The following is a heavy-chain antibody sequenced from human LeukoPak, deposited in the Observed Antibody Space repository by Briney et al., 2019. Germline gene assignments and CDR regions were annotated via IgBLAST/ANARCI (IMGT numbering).Heavy chain of an antibody. D-gene: IGHD3-10*01. J-gene: IGHJ4*02. Sequence: GGSLRLSCAASGFTFSDYYMSWIRQAPGKGLEWVSYISSSGSTIYYADSVKGRFTISRDNAKNSLYLQMNSLRAEDTAVYYCASKKLLWFGELLDYWGQGTLVTVSS. CDR3: ASKKLLWFGELLDY. CDR2: ISSSGSTI. V-gene: IGHV3-11*01. CDR1: GFTFSDYY.